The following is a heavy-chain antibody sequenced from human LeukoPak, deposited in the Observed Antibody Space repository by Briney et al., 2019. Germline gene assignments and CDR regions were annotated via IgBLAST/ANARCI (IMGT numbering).Heavy chain of an antibody. CDR3: ARANFLYCSSSTCLFDY. CDR2: INPNDGDT. D-gene: IGHD2-2*01. CDR1: GYTFTDYY. V-gene: IGHV1-2*02. J-gene: IGHJ4*02. Sequence: ASVKGSCKASGYTFTDYYMHWVRQAPGQGFEWMGWINPNDGDTNYAQKFQGRVTMTRDTSISTAHMEVSRLRSDDTGVYYCARANFLYCSSSTCLFDYWGQGTLVTVSS.